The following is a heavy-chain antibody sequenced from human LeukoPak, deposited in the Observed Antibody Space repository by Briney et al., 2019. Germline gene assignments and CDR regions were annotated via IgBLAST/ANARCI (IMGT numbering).Heavy chain of an antibody. Sequence: GGSLRLSCAASGFTFSSYAMSWVRQAPGKGLEWVSAISGSGGSTYYADSVKGRFTISRDNSKSTLYLQMNSLRAEDTAVYYCAKEMGYDSSGYYPYDAFDIWGQGTMVTVSS. CDR3: AKEMGYDSSGYYPYDAFDI. V-gene: IGHV3-23*01. CDR1: GFTFSSYA. J-gene: IGHJ3*02. D-gene: IGHD3-22*01. CDR2: ISGSGGST.